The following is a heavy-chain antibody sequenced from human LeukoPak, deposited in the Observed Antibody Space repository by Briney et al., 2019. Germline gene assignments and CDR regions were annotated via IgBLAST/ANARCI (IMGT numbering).Heavy chain of an antibody. CDR1: GDSISSSNYY. Sequence: SETLSLTCTVSGDSISSSNYYWAWIRQPPGKGLEWIGSISYSGSTLFNPSLKSRVTISIDTSKNQISLKLSSVTAADTAVYYCASTNADYYYDSWGQGTTVTVSS. D-gene: IGHD3-22*01. J-gene: IGHJ6*02. V-gene: IGHV4-39*01. CDR3: ASTNADYYYDS. CDR2: ISYSGST.